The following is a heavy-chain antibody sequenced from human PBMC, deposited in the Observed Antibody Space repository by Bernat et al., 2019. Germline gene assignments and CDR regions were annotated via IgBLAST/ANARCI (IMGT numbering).Heavy chain of an antibody. CDR3: AMKRWLQPNWFGP. D-gene: IGHD5-12*01. CDR2: IHHSGSN. J-gene: IGHJ5*02. V-gene: IGHV4-4*02. Sequence: QVQLQESGPGLVKPSGTLSLTCAVSGVSISSNNWWSWVRQPPGTGLEWIGEIHHSGSNNYNPSLKSRVTMSVDKSKSQFSLNLSSVTAADTAVYYCAMKRWLQPNWFGPWGQGILVSVSS. CDR1: GVSISSNNW.